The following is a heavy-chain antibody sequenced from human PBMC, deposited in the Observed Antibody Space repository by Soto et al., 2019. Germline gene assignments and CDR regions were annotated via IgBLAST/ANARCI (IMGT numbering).Heavy chain of an antibody. CDR1: GYTFTSYG. CDR2: ISAYNGNT. Sequence: ASVKGSCKASGYTFTSYGISWVRQAPGQGLEWMGWISAYNGNTNYAQKLQGRVTMTTDTSTSTAYMELRSLRSDDTAVYYCARATKWLRYTPLTNWGQGTLVTVSS. CDR3: ARATKWLRYTPLTN. J-gene: IGHJ4*02. D-gene: IGHD5-12*01. V-gene: IGHV1-18*01.